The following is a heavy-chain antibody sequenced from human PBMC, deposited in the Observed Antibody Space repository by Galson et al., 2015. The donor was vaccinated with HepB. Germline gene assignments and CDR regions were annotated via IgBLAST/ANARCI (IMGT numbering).Heavy chain of an antibody. CDR2: TSNDGASR. Sequence: SLRLSCAASGFTLSRYVMYWVRQAPGKGLEWVALTSNDGASRYYADSVKGRFTISRDNPKNTLYPQMHSLRPADTAVYLCARGGTTEKLDSWGQGTLVTVSS. CDR3: ARGGTTEKLDS. D-gene: IGHD1-1*01. V-gene: IGHV3-30-3*01. J-gene: IGHJ4*02. CDR1: GFTLSRYV.